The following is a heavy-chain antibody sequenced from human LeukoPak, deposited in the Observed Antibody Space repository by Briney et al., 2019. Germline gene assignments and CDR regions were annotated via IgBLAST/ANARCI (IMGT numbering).Heavy chain of an antibody. CDR1: GFAFSSYA. CDR3: AKHGYCSGISCFFDF. Sequence: GGSLRLSCAASGFAFSSYAMSWVRQAPGKGLEWVSGISGSGPYTFYTDSVKGRFTISRDSSKNTLYLQMNSLRAEDTALYYCAKHGYCSGISCFFDFWGQGTLVSVSS. V-gene: IGHV3-23*01. J-gene: IGHJ4*02. D-gene: IGHD2-2*03. CDR2: ISGSGPYT.